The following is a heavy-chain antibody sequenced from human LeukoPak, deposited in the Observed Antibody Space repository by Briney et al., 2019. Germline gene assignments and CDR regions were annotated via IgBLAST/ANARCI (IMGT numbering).Heavy chain of an antibody. Sequence: SETLSLACTVSGGSISSSSYYWGWIRQPPGKGLEWIGSIYYSGSTYYNPSLKSRVTISVDTSKNQFSLKLSSVTAADTAVYYCARGGYSYGYDYWGQGTLVTVSS. D-gene: IGHD5-18*01. V-gene: IGHV4-39*07. J-gene: IGHJ4*02. CDR3: ARGGYSYGYDY. CDR1: GGSISSSSYY. CDR2: IYYSGST.